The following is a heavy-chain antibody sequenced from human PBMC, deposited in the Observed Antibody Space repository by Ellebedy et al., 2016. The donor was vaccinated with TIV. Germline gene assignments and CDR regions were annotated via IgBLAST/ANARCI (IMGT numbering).Heavy chain of an antibody. D-gene: IGHD5-12*01. J-gene: IGHJ4*02. CDR1: GGSFSGYY. CDR2: INHSGST. V-gene: IGHV4-34*01. CDR3: ARDVGGYGKIDY. Sequence: SQTLSLTCAVYGGSFSGYYWSWIRQPPGKGLEWIGEINHSGSTNYNPSLKSRVTISVDTSKNQFSLKLSSVTAADTAVYYCARDVGGYGKIDYWGQGTLVTVSS.